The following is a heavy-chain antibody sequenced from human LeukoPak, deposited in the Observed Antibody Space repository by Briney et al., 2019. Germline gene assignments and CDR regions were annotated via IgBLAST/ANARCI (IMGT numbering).Heavy chain of an antibody. D-gene: IGHD3-22*01. V-gene: IGHV1-2*02. CDR3: ARGYDSSAYKLPIDS. Sequence: GASVKVSCKASGYNFKGYYIYWVRQAPGQGLEWMGWINPNSGGTNYAQKFRGRVTFTRDTSTSTAYMELSRLRSDDTAVYFCARGYDSSAYKLPIDSWGQGTLVSVSS. CDR1: GYNFKGYY. CDR2: INPNSGGT. J-gene: IGHJ4*02.